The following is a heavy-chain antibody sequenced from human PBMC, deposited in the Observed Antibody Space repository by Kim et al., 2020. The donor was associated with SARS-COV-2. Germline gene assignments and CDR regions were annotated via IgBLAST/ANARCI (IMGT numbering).Heavy chain of an antibody. CDR3: AKGEPRPYYFDY. V-gene: IGHV3-23*01. J-gene: IGHJ4*02. D-gene: IGHD6-25*01. Sequence: YYPDSVKGRFTISRDNSKNTLYLQMNSLRAEDTAVYYCAKGEPRPYYFDYWGQGTLVTVSS.